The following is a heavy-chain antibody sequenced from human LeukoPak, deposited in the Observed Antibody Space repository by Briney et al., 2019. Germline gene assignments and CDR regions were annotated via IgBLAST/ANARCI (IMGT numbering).Heavy chain of an antibody. V-gene: IGHV1-69*06. CDR3: ARGYSGYDSFDY. J-gene: IGHJ4*02. CDR1: GGTFSSYA. D-gene: IGHD5-12*01. CDR2: IIPIFGTA. Sequence: ASVKVSCKASGGTFSSYAISWVRQAPGQGLEWMGGIIPIFGTANYAQRFQGRVTIIADKSTSTAYMELSSLRSEDTAVYYCARGYSGYDSFDYWGQGTLVTVSS.